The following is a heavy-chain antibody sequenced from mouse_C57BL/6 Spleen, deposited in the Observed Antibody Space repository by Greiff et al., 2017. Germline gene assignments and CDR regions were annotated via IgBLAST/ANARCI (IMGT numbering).Heavy chain of an antibody. Sequence: QVQLKQSGAELVKPGASVKISCKASGYAFSSYWMNWVKQRPGKGLEWIGQIYPGDGDTNYNGKFKGKATLTADKSSSTAYMQLSSLTSEDSAVYLCARSYDYDSWFAYWGQGTLVTVSA. D-gene: IGHD2-4*01. CDR3: ARSYDYDSWFAY. CDR1: GYAFSSYW. J-gene: IGHJ3*01. V-gene: IGHV1-80*01. CDR2: IYPGDGDT.